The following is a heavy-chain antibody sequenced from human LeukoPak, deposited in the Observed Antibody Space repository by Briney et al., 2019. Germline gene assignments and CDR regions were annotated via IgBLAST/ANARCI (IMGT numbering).Heavy chain of an antibody. CDR1: GFTFNSYV. Sequence: GGSLRLSCAASGFTFNSYVMSWVRQAPGEGLEWVSSINGGGGNTYYADSAKGRFTISRDNSKNMLYLQMNSLRADDTAIYYCAKTVVVITFRFDDWGQGALVTVSS. CDR3: AKTVVVITFRFDD. D-gene: IGHD2-21*01. V-gene: IGHV3-23*01. CDR2: INGGGGNT. J-gene: IGHJ4*02.